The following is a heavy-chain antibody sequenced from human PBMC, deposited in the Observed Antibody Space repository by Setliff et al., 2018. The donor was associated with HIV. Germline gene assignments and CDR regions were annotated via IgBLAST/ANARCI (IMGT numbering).Heavy chain of an antibody. CDR1: GYAFSDYS. J-gene: IGHJ4*02. CDR2: INPDSRGT. V-gene: IGHV1-2*06. CDR3: ARGVKGIATTGKYYFDY. D-gene: IGHD6-13*01. Sequence: ASVKVSCKTSGYAFSDYSIHWVRQAPGQGLEWVGRINPDSRGTNYAQTFQGRVTMTRDTSANTAYMELSRLRSDDTAVFYCARGVKGIATTGKYYFDYWGQGTPVTVSS.